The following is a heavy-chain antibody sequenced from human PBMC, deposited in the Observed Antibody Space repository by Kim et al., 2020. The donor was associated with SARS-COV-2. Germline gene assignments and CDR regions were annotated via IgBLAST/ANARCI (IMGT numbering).Heavy chain of an antibody. J-gene: IGHJ4*02. CDR3: ARGLGYSYGYPARR. V-gene: IGHV4-34*01. CDR2: INHSGST. D-gene: IGHD5-18*01. CDR1: GGSFSGYY. Sequence: SETLSLTCAVYGGSFSGYYWSWIRQPPGKGLEWIGEINHSGSTNYNPSLKSRVTISVDTSKNQFSLKLSSVTAADTAVYYCARGLGYSYGYPARRWGQGTLVTVSS.